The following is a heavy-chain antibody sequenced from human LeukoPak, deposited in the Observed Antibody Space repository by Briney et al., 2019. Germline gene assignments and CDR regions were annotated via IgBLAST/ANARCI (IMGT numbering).Heavy chain of an antibody. CDR2: IDNSGST. Sequence: SETLSLTCTVSGGSISSTGYYWTWIRQPAGKGLEWIGHIDNSGSTNCNPSLKSRVTISVDTSKNQFSLNLTSVTAADTAVYYCARDCEFCDLLFYMNVWGKGTTVTVPS. V-gene: IGHV4-61*09. CDR1: GGSISSTGYY. D-gene: IGHD3-16*01. J-gene: IGHJ6*03. CDR3: ARDCEFCDLLFYMNV.